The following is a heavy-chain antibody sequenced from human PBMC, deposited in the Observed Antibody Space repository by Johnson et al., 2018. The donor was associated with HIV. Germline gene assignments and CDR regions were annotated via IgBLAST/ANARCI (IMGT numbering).Heavy chain of an antibody. V-gene: IGHV3-23*04. Sequence: VQLVESGGGLVKPGGSLRLSCAASGFTFSNAWMSWVRQAPGKGLEWVSGISGTGGSTYYADSVKGRFTISRDNYKNTLYLQMNSLRAEDTAVYYCAKDPSALSITGTSDAFDIWGQGTMVTVSS. CDR2: ISGTGGST. CDR3: AKDPSALSITGTSDAFDI. CDR1: GFTFSNAW. D-gene: IGHD1-20*01. J-gene: IGHJ3*02.